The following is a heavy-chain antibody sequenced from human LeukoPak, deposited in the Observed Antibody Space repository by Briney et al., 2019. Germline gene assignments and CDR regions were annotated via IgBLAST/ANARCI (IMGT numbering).Heavy chain of an antibody. Sequence: SETLSLTCAVYGGSFSGYYWSWIRQPPGKGLEWIGEIIHSGSTNYNPSLKSRVTISVDTSKNQFSLKLSSVTAADTAVYYCARGPVAAAGTDYWGQGTLVTVSS. V-gene: IGHV4-34*01. D-gene: IGHD6-13*01. J-gene: IGHJ4*02. CDR2: IIHSGST. CDR3: ARGPVAAAGTDY. CDR1: GGSFSGYY.